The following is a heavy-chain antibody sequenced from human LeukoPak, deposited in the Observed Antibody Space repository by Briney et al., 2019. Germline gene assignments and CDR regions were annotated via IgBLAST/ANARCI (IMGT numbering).Heavy chain of an antibody. D-gene: IGHD3-22*01. Sequence: SETLSLTCAVYGGSFSGYYWSWIRQPPGKGLEWIGEINHSGSTNYNPSLKSRVTISVDTSKNQFSLKLSSVTAADTAVYYCARGNSITYYYDSSGYALNWFDPWGQGTLVTVSP. CDR3: ARGNSITYYYDSSGYALNWFDP. CDR1: GGSFSGYY. J-gene: IGHJ5*02. V-gene: IGHV4-34*01. CDR2: INHSGST.